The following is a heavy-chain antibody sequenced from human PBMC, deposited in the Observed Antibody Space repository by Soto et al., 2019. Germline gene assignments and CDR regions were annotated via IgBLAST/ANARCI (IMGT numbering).Heavy chain of an antibody. D-gene: IGHD2-2*01. CDR2: ISSNGGST. CDR1: GFNFSSYA. J-gene: IGHJ6*03. V-gene: IGHV3-64*01. Sequence: GGSLSLSCAPSGFNFSSYAMHWVRQAPGKGLEYVPAISSNGGSTYYANSVKGRFTISRDNSKNTLYLQMGSLRAEDMAVYYCARVSSVYYYYYMDVWGKGTTVTVSS. CDR3: ARVSSVYYYYYMDV.